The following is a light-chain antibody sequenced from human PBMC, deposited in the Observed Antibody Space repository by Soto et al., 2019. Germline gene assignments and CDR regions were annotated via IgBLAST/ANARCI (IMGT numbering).Light chain of an antibody. CDR3: QQSNNWPKT. CDR2: DAS. CDR1: QSVGSS. J-gene: IGKJ1*01. Sequence: EIVMTQSPDILSLSPGETATLSCRASQSVGSSLAWYQQKPGQAPRLLISDASTRAAGLPARFSGSGSGTEFTLTISSLQSEDFAVYYCQQSNNWPKTFGRGTKVEIK. V-gene: IGKV3-15*01.